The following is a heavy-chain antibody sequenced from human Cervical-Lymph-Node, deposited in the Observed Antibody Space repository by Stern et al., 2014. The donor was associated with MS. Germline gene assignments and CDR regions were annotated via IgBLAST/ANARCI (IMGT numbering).Heavy chain of an antibody. CDR2: IVVGSGNT. D-gene: IGHD4-11*01. J-gene: IGHJ3*02. Sequence: MQLVESGPEVKKPGTSVKVSCKASGFTFTSSAVQWVRQARGKRLEWIGWIVVGSGNTNYAQKFQERVTITRDMSTSTAYMELSSLRSEDTAVYYCAAGSYGNYVPDAFDIWGQGTMVTVSS. V-gene: IGHV1-58*01. CDR3: AAGSYGNYVPDAFDI. CDR1: GFTFTSSA.